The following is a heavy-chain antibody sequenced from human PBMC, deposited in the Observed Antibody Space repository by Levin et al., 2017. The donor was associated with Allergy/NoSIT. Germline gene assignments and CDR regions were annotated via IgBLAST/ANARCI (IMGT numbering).Heavy chain of an antibody. J-gene: IGHJ3*02. CDR1: GFTFSDYW. D-gene: IGHD6-13*01. Sequence: GGSLRLSCEASGFTFSDYWMHWVRQAPGKGLVWVSRINSDGSSTAYADSVKGRFTISRDNAKNTLYPQMHSRSAGDTAVYYCAGEPRSAFDIWGQGTMVTVSS. CDR3: AGEPRSAFDI. CDR2: INSDGSST. V-gene: IGHV3-74*01.